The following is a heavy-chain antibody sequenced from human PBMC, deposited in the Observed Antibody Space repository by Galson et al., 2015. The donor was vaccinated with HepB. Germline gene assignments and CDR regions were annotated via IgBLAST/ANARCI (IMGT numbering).Heavy chain of an antibody. CDR1: GFTFTSSA. D-gene: IGHD2-15*01. CDR3: AAAPGAVVVVAAYY. J-gene: IGHJ4*02. CDR2: IVVGSGNT. Sequence: SVKVSCKASGFTFTSSAVQWVRQARGQRLEWIGWIVVGSGNTNYAQKFQERVTITRGMSTSTAYMELSSLRSEDTAVYYCAAAPGAVVVVAAYYWGQGTLVTVSS. V-gene: IGHV1-58*01.